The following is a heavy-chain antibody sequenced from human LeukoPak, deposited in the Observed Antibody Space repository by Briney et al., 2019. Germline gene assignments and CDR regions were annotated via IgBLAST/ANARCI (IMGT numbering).Heavy chain of an antibody. CDR1: GFTFSSYG. J-gene: IGHJ4*02. V-gene: IGHV3-30*18. CDR3: AKDGGHCSGGSCCRFDY. CDR2: ISYEGSNK. Sequence: GRSLRLSCAASGFTFSSYGMHWVRQAPGKGLEWVAVISYEGSNKYYADSVKGRFTISRDNSKNTLYLQMNNLRPEDTAVYYCAKDGGHCSGGSCCRFDYWGQGTLVTVSS. D-gene: IGHD2-15*01.